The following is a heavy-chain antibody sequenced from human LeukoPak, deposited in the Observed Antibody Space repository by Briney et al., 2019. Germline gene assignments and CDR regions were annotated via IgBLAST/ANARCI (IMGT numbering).Heavy chain of an antibody. CDR1: GFTFSSYS. CDR2: ISSSSSYI. Sequence: GGSLRLSCAASGFTFSSYSMNWVRQAPGKGLEWVSSISSSSSYIYYADSVKGRFTISRDNAKNSLYLQMNSLRAEDTAVYYCARDVPPGVAARPWNWFDPWGQGTLVTVSS. D-gene: IGHD6-6*01. V-gene: IGHV3-21*01. J-gene: IGHJ5*02. CDR3: ARDVPPGVAARPWNWFDP.